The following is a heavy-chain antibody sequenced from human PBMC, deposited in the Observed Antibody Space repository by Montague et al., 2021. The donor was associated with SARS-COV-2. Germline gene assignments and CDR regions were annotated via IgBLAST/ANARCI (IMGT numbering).Heavy chain of an antibody. V-gene: IGHV4-34*01. CDR2: IDQGGAT. J-gene: IGHJ6*02. CDR3: ARGQRQRFSVFEVFAGGPELKHYALDV. Sequence: SETLSLTCAVYGGSFNNYYWTWIRQAPGKGLEWIGEIDQGGATSYSPSLRSRLTLSVDTSKNQFSLKSRSVTAADTAVYFCARGQRQRFSVFEVFAGGPELKHYALDVWGLGITVTFS. D-gene: IGHD3-3*01. CDR1: GGSFNNYY.